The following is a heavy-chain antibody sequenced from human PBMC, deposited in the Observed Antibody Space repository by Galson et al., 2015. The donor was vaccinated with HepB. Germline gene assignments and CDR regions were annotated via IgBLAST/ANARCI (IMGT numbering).Heavy chain of an antibody. V-gene: IGHV3-30*04. CDR2: ISYDGSNK. J-gene: IGHJ4*02. CDR1: GFTFSSYA. CDR3: AIAARRYY. Sequence: SLRLSCAASGFTFSSYAMHWVRQAPGKGLEWVAVISYDGSNKYYADSVKGRFTISRDNSKNTPYLQMNSLRAEDTAVYYCAIAARRYYWGQGTLVTVSS. D-gene: IGHD6-6*01.